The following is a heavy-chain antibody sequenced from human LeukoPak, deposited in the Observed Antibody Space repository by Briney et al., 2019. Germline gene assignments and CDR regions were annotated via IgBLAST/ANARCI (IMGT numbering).Heavy chain of an antibody. J-gene: IGHJ4*02. V-gene: IGHV1-2*02. D-gene: IGHD5-24*01. Sequence: ASVKVSCKSSGYTFTGYYMHWVRQAPGQGLEWMGWINPKSGGTNYAQKFQGRVTMTRDTSINTAYMELSRLRSDDTAVYYCARRRGHVEMATVTDYWGQGTLVTVSS. CDR2: INPKSGGT. CDR3: ARRRGHVEMATVTDY. CDR1: GYTFTGYY.